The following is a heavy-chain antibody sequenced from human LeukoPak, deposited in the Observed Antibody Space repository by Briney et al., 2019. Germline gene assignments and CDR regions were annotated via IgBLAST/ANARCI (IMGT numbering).Heavy chain of an antibody. Sequence: GGSLRLSCAASGFTFSNAWMSWVRQAPGKGLEWVGRIKSKTDGGTTDYAAPVKGRFTISRDDSKNTLYLQMNSLKTEDTAVYYCTTRYYYDSSGHTDFSDYWGQGTLVTVSS. CDR3: TTRYYYDSSGHTDFSDY. CDR2: IKSKTDGGTT. V-gene: IGHV3-15*01. D-gene: IGHD3-22*01. J-gene: IGHJ4*02. CDR1: GFTFSNAW.